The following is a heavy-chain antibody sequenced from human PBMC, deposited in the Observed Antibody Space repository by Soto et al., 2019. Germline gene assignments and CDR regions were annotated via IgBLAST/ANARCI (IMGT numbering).Heavy chain of an antibody. Sequence: GGSLRLSCAASGFTVSSNYMSWVRQAPGKGLEWVSVIYSGGSTYYADSVKGRFTISRDNSKNTLYLQMNSLRAEDTAVYYCARGIENWNYAYFDYWGQGTLVTVSS. D-gene: IGHD1-7*01. CDR3: ARGIENWNYAYFDY. CDR1: GFTVSSNY. J-gene: IGHJ4*02. CDR2: IYSGGST. V-gene: IGHV3-66*01.